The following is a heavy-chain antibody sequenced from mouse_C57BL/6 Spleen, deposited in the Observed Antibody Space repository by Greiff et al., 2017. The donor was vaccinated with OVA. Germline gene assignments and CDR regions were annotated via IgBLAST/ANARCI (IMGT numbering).Heavy chain of an antibody. Sequence: EVQGVESGGGLVKPGGSLKLSCAASGFTFSDYGMHWVRQAPEKGLEWVAYISSGSSTIYYADTVKGRFTISRANAKNTLFLQMTSLRSEDTAMYYCARSYDYDGYYYAMDYWGQGTSVTVSS. CDR1: GFTFSDYG. D-gene: IGHD2-4*01. V-gene: IGHV5-17*01. CDR3: ARSYDYDGYYYAMDY. CDR2: ISSGSSTI. J-gene: IGHJ4*01.